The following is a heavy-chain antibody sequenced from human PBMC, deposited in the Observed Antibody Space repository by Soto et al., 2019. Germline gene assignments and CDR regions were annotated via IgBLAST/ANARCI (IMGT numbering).Heavy chain of an antibody. CDR2: IGTRSDI. D-gene: IGHD2-21*02. V-gene: IGHV3-21*01. Sequence: EVHLVESGGGLVKPGGSLRLSCVAAGFTFSTYSMNWVRQAPGKGLEWVSTIGTRSDIYYAESVKGRFTISRDNAKNSMSLQMNSLSVEDTAVDYCAREETAWSLAYGLDVWGQGTAVTVSS. CDR3: AREETAWSLAYGLDV. CDR1: GFTFSTYS. J-gene: IGHJ6*02.